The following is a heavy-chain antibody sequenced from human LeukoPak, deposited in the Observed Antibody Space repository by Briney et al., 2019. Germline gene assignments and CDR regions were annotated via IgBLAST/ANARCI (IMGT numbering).Heavy chain of an antibody. J-gene: IGHJ4*02. Sequence: PGRSLRLSCAASGFSFVSHAMHWVRQAPGKGLEWVALISYDGSNTYYADSVKGRFSISRESSKNTLYLQMNSLRAEDTAIYYCAKNRGYGSGSYRHFDHWGQGTLVTVSS. CDR2: ISYDGSNT. V-gene: IGHV3-30*18. D-gene: IGHD3-10*01. CDR1: GFSFVSHA. CDR3: AKNRGYGSGSYRHFDH.